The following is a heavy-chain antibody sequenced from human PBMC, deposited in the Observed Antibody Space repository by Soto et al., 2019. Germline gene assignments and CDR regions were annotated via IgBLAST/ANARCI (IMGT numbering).Heavy chain of an antibody. V-gene: IGHV3-73*01. J-gene: IGHJ4*02. Sequence: LRLSCAASGFTFSGSAMHWVRQASGKGLEWVGRIRSKTNSYATAYAASVKGRFTISRDDSKNTAYLQMNSLKTEDTAVYYCTASGSDAFVEYWGQGTLVTVSS. CDR2: IRSKTNSYAT. D-gene: IGHD5-12*01. CDR3: TASGSDAFVEY. CDR1: GFTFSGSA.